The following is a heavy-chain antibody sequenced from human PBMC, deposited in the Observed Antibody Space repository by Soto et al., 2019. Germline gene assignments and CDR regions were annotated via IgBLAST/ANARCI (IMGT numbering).Heavy chain of an antibody. D-gene: IGHD1-26*01. V-gene: IGHV1-69*02. Sequence: QVQLVQSGAEVKKPGSSVKVSCKASGGTFSSYTISWVRQAPGQGLEWMGKIIPILGIANYAQKLQGRVTITADKSKSTAYKELSSLRSEETALYYCARGDSGSYLVPEYFQHWGQGTLVTVSS. CDR2: IIPILGIA. CDR1: GGTFSSYT. CDR3: ARGDSGSYLVPEYFQH. J-gene: IGHJ1*01.